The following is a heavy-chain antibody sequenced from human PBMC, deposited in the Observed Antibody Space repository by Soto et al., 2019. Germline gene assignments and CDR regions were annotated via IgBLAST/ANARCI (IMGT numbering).Heavy chain of an antibody. V-gene: IGHV1-69*13. CDR3: ARYCSGGSCYSSSDWFDP. J-gene: IGHJ5*02. CDR2: IIPIFGTA. D-gene: IGHD2-15*01. CDR1: GGTFRSYS. Sequence: SVKVSCKASGGTFRSYSISWVLQAPGQGLEWMGGIIPIFGTANYAQKFQGRVTITADESTSTAYMELSSLRSEDTAVYYCARYCSGGSCYSSSDWFDPWGQGTLVTVSS.